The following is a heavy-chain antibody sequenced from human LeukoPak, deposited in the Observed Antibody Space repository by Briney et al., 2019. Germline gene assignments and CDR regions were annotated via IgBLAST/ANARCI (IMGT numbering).Heavy chain of an antibody. CDR1: GGSISSSSYY. V-gene: IGHV4-39*07. D-gene: IGHD2-15*01. CDR3: ARVGSGHFDY. CDR2: IYYSGST. J-gene: IGHJ4*02. Sequence: KPSETLSLTCTVSGGSISSSSYYWGWIRQPPGKGLEWIGSIYYSGSTYYNPSLKSRVTISVDTSKNQFSLNLRSVTAADTAVYYCARVGSGHFDYWGQGTLVTVSS.